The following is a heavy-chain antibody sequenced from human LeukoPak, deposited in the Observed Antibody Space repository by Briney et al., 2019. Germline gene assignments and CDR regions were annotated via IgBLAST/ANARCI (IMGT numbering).Heavy chain of an antibody. CDR2: IYTSGST. V-gene: IGHV4-4*07. CDR1: GGSISSYY. CDR3: ARRGDGYNFFDY. J-gene: IGHJ4*02. Sequence: PSETLSLTCTVSGGSISSYYWGWIRQPAGKGLEWIGHIYTSGSTNYSPSLESRVTMSVDASRNQFSLNLSSVTAADTAVYYCARRGDGYNFFDYWGQGTLVTVSS. D-gene: IGHD5-24*01.